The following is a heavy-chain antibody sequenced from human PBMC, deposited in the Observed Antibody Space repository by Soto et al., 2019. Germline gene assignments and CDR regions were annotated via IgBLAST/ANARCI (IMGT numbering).Heavy chain of an antibody. CDR2: TYYRSKWYN. V-gene: IGHV6-1*01. J-gene: IGHJ5*02. Sequence: SQTLSLTCAISGDSVSSTSAAWNWIRQSPSRGLEWLGRTYYRSKWYNDYAVSVKRRITINPDTSNNQFSLQLNSFTPEDTAADYCARDVELEPHGPWFDPWGQGTLVTGSS. CDR3: ARDVELEPHGPWFDP. D-gene: IGHD1-1*01. CDR1: GDSVSSTSAA.